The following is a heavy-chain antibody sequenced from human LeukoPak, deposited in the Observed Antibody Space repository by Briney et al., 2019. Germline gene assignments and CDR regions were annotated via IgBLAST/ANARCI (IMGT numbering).Heavy chain of an antibody. CDR2: IWYDGSNK. D-gene: IGHD5-24*01. V-gene: IGHV3-33*06. J-gene: IGHJ4*02. Sequence: GGSLRLSCAASGFTFSSYGMHWVRQAPGKGLEWVAVIWYDGSNKYYGDSVKGRFTISRDNSKKTLYLQMNSLRVEDTAVYYCAKKPATIKFPFDIWGQGTLVTVSP. CDR3: AKKPATIKFPFDI. CDR1: GFTFSSYG.